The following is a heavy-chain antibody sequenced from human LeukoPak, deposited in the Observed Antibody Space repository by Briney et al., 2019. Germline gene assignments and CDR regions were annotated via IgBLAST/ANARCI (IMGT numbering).Heavy chain of an antibody. CDR3: ARVRGSGSYKNFDY. J-gene: IGHJ4*02. CDR1: GYSISSGYY. D-gene: IGHD3-10*01. Sequence: SETLSLTCAVSGYSISSGYYWGWIRQPPGKGLEWIGSIYHSGSTYYNPSLKSRVTISVDTSKNQFSLKLSSVTAADTAVYHCARVRGSGSYKNFDYWGQGTLVTVSS. CDR2: IYHSGST. V-gene: IGHV4-38-2*01.